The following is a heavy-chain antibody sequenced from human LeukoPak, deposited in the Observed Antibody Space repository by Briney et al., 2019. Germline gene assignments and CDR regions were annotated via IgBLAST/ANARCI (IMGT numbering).Heavy chain of an antibody. CDR2: ISASGRST. Sequence: GGSLRLACAASGFTFSSFGMNWVRQAPGKGLEWVSSISASGRSTYYADSVKGRFTISRDNSKNTLYLQVNSLRAEDTAVYHCAKKSPIFGVVIPLFDYWGQGTLVSVSS. CDR3: AKKSPIFGVVIPLFDY. CDR1: GFTFSSFG. V-gene: IGHV3-23*01. J-gene: IGHJ4*02. D-gene: IGHD3-3*01.